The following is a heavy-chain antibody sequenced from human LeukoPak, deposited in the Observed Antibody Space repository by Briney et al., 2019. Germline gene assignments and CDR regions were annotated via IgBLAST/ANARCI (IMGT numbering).Heavy chain of an antibody. J-gene: IGHJ6*03. CDR2: ISCSSSYI. CDR3: ARDEMGIVVEPAENDYYYYYMDV. D-gene: IGHD2-2*03. CDR1: GFTFSSYS. Sequence: PGGSLRLSCAASGFTFSSYSMNWVRQAPGKGLEWVSSISCSSSYIYYADSVKGRFTISRDNAKNSLYLQMNSLRAEDTAVYYCARDEMGIVVEPAENDYYYYYMDVWGKGTTVTVSS. V-gene: IGHV3-21*01.